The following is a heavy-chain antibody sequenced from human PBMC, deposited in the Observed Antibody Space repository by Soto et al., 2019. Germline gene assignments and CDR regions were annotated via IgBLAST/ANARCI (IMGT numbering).Heavy chain of an antibody. J-gene: IGHJ4*02. D-gene: IGHD2-15*01. CDR3: VKQAHGLDGVAFDY. V-gene: IGHV3-64D*06. CDR1: GFIFSEST. CDR2: VSTSGRST. Sequence: PVGSLRLSCSASGFIFSESTIYWVRQVPGKGLEAISAVSTSGRSTYHADSVKDRFTISRDNSKNTLFLQMGGLRPEDTAIYYCVKQAHGLDGVAFDYWGQGTQVTVSS.